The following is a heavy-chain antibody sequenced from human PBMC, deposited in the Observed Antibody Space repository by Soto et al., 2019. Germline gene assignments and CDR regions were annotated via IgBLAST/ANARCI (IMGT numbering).Heavy chain of an antibody. Sequence: EVQLVESGGGLIQPGGSLRLSCAVSGFTVSNNYMSWVRQAPGKGLEGVSVIYSGGYTAYGDSVKGRFTISRDNSKNTLFLQINRRRPGDPAVFSCAPHPGGGGYWGQGTLVTVSS. V-gene: IGHV3-53*01. J-gene: IGHJ4*02. D-gene: IGHD3-10*01. CDR1: GFTVSNNY. CDR2: IYSGGYT. CDR3: APHPGGGGY.